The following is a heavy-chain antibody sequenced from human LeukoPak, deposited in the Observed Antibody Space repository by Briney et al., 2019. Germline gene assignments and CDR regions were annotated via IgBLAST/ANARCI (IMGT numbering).Heavy chain of an antibody. V-gene: IGHV3-7*01. Sequence: GGSLRLSCAASGLTFSNYWMRWVRQAPGKGLEWVANIKEDGSEKYYVDSVKRRFTISRDNGKNSLYLQMNSLRAEDTAVYYCASPSRFCSSSICHQYFQHWGQGSMVTVSS. CDR2: IKEDGSEK. CDR1: GLTFSNYW. CDR3: ASPSRFCSSSICHQYFQH. D-gene: IGHD2-2*01. J-gene: IGHJ1*01.